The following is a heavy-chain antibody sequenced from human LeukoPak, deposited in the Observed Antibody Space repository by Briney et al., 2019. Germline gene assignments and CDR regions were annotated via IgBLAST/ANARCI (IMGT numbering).Heavy chain of an antibody. J-gene: IGHJ3*02. V-gene: IGHV1-2*02. Sequence: ASVKVSCKASGYTFTGYYMHWVRQAPGRGLEWMGWINPNSGGSNYAQKFQGRVTMTRDTSISTAYMELSSLRSDDTAVYYCAREKDAFDIWGQGTMVTVSS. CDR1: GYTFTGYY. CDR2: INPNSGGS. CDR3: AREKDAFDI.